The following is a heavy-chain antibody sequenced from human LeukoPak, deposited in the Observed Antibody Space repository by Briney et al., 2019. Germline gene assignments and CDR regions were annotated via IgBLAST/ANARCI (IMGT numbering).Heavy chain of an antibody. J-gene: IGHJ4*02. CDR3: ARESSLTGYSIDY. CDR2: ISYDGNNK. D-gene: IGHD3-9*01. V-gene: IGHV3-30*04. CDR1: GFTFSAYT. Sequence: PGGSLRLSCAASGFTFSAYTVHWVRQTPDKGLEWVAVISYDGNNKYYADFVKGRFTISRDNSKNTLYLQMNSLRAEDTAVYYCARESSLTGYSIDYWGQGTLVTVSS.